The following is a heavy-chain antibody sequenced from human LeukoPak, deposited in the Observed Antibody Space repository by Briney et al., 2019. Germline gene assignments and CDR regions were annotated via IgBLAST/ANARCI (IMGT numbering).Heavy chain of an antibody. J-gene: IGHJ4*02. D-gene: IGHD4-17*01. CDR1: GGSFSGYY. CDR2: INHSGST. CDR3: AGRTTVTNIHFDY. V-gene: IGHV4-34*01. Sequence: SETLSLTCAVYGGSFSGYYWSWIRQPPGKGLEWIGEINHSGSTNYNPSLKSRVTISVDTSKNQFSLKLSSVTAADTAVYYCAGRTTVTNIHFDYWGQGTLVTVSS.